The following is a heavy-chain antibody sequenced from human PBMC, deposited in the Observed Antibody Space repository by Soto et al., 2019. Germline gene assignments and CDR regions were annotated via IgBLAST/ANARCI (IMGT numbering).Heavy chain of an antibody. CDR2: ISSSSSTI. Sequence: GGSLRLSCAASGFTFSSYSMNWVRQAPGKGLEWVSYISSSSSTIYYADSVKGRFTISRDNAKNSLYLQMNSLRAEDTAVYYCARHPERIAQIGLFYSRGRRSLVTGSS. CDR3: ARHPERIAQIGLFYS. CDR1: GFTFSSYS. D-gene: IGHD6-13*01. J-gene: IGHJ4*02. V-gene: IGHV3-48*01.